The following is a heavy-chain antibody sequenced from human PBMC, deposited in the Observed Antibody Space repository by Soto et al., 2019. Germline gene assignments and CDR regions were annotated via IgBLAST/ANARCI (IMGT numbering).Heavy chain of an antibody. V-gene: IGHV5-51*01. Sequence: GESMKISCKGSGYRFTSYGIGWVRQITGKGLEWMGIIYPGDSDTRYSPSFQGQVTISADKSISTAYLQWSSLKASDTAMYYCARLKGAHYGQGLDYWGQGTLVTVSS. D-gene: IGHD3-16*01. CDR1: GYRFTSYG. J-gene: IGHJ4*02. CDR3: ARLKGAHYGQGLDY. CDR2: IYPGDSDT.